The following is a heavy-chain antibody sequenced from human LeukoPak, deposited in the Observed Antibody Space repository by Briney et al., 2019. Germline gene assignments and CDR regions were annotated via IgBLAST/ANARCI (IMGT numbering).Heavy chain of an antibody. V-gene: IGHV4-39*01. CDR2: INYGGSI. J-gene: IGHJ4*02. CDR3: ARHPQLDY. CDR1: GGSISSTTTDY. Sequence: PSETLSLTCTVSGGSISSTTTDYWGWIRQPPGKGLEWIGAINYGGSIYYNPSLKSRVTISVDTSKNQFSLKLSSVTAADTALCYCARHPQLDYWGQGTLVTVSS.